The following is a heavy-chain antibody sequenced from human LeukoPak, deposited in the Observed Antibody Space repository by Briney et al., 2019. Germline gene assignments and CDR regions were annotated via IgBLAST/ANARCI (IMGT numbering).Heavy chain of an antibody. J-gene: IGHJ4*02. Sequence: GGSLRLSCAASGFTFSSYAMHWVRQAPGKGLEWVAVISYDGSNKYYADSVKGRFTISRDNSKNTLYLQMNSLRAEDTAVYYCVSYSSGWTVFDYWGQGTLVTVSS. V-gene: IGHV3-30-3*01. CDR2: ISYDGSNK. CDR3: VSYSSGWTVFDY. D-gene: IGHD6-19*01. CDR1: GFTFSSYA.